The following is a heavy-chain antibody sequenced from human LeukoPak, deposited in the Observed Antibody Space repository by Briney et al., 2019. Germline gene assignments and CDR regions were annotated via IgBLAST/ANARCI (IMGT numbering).Heavy chain of an antibody. Sequence: ASVKVSCKASGYTFTGYYMHWVRQAPGQGLEWMGWISAYNGNTNYAQKLQGRVTMTTDTSTSTAYMELRSLRSDDTAVYYCAKDLTMVRGVFDYWGQGTLVTVSS. D-gene: IGHD3-10*01. J-gene: IGHJ4*02. CDR2: ISAYNGNT. V-gene: IGHV1-18*04. CDR1: GYTFTGYY. CDR3: AKDLTMVRGVFDY.